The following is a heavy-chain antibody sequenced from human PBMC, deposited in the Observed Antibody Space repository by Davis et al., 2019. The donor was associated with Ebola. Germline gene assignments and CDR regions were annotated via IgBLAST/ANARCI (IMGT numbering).Heavy chain of an antibody. CDR2: IYHSGST. CDR1: GYSISSGYY. CDR3: ARDRLDDYSSSWYCDY. V-gene: IGHV4-38-2*02. Sequence: PSETLSLTCTVSGYSISSGYYWGWIRQPPGKGLEWIGSIYHSGSTYYNPSLKSRVTISVDTSKNQFSLKLSSVTAADTAVYYCARDRLDDYSSSWYCDYWGQGTLVTVSS. J-gene: IGHJ4*02. D-gene: IGHD6-13*01.